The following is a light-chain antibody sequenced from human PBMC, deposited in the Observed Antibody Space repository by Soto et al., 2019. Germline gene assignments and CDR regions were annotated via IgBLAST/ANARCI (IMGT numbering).Light chain of an antibody. CDR1: SSDIGHYDY. CDR2: EVS. V-gene: IGLV2-14*01. Sequence: QSALTQPASVSGSPGQSITISCTGTSSDIGHYDYVSWFQQHPDKAPKLIIYEVSNRPSGISNRFSGSKSGHTASLTISGIQAEDEADYYCNSYTSTSTYVFGTGTKLTAL. J-gene: IGLJ1*01. CDR3: NSYTSTSTYV.